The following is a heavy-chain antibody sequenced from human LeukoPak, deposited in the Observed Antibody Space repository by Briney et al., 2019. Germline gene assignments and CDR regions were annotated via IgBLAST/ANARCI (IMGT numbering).Heavy chain of an antibody. V-gene: IGHV3-21*01. D-gene: IGHD6-13*01. J-gene: IGHJ6*02. CDR3: ARDLYSSSWYGDFALGYYYGMDV. CDR1: GFTFSSYS. CDR2: ISSSSSYI. Sequence: GGSLRLSCAASGFTFSSYSMNWVRQAPGKGLEWVSSISSSSSYIYYADSVKGRFTISRGNAKNSLYLQMNSLRAEDTAVYYCARDLYSSSWYGDFALGYYYGMDVWGQGTTVTVSS.